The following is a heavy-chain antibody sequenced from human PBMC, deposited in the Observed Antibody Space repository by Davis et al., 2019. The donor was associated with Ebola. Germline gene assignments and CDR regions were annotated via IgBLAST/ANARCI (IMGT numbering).Heavy chain of an antibody. CDR1: GFTFSDYY. D-gene: IGHD2-21*02. CDR2: ISSSGSTI. V-gene: IGHV3-11*01. J-gene: IGHJ4*02. Sequence: GESLKISCAASGFTFSDYYMSWIRQAPGKGLEWVSYISSSGSTIYYADSVKGRFTISRDNAKNSLYLQMNSLRAEDTAVYYCARRGGDFLYYFDYWGQGTLVTVSS. CDR3: ARRGGDFLYYFDY.